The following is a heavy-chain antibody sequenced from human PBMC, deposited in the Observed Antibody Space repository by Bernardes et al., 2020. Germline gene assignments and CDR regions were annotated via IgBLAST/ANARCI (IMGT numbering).Heavy chain of an antibody. D-gene: IGHD3-3*01. Sequence: SEPLSLTCAVYGGSFSGYYWSWIRQPPGKGLEWIGEINHSGSTNYNPSLKSRVTISVDTSKNQFSLKLSSVTAADTAVYYCARVGTDPLRFLEWLTYNNYYYYYMDVWGKGTTVTVSS. V-gene: IGHV4-34*01. J-gene: IGHJ6*03. CDR1: GGSFSGYY. CDR3: ARVGTDPLRFLEWLTYNNYYYYYMDV. CDR2: INHSGST.